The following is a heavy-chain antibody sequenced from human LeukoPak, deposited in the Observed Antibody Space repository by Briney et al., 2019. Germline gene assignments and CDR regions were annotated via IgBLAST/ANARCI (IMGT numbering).Heavy chain of an antibody. V-gene: IGHV4-59*01. D-gene: IGHD3-22*01. J-gene: IGHJ3*02. CDR1: GGSISSYY. CDR3: ARNYYGSSGSDI. Sequence: SETLSLTCTVSGGSISSYYWSWIRQPPGKGLEWIGYIYYSGSTNYNPSLKSRVTISVDTSKNQFSLKLSSVTAADTAVYYCARNYYGSSGSDIWGQGTMVTVSS. CDR2: IYYSGST.